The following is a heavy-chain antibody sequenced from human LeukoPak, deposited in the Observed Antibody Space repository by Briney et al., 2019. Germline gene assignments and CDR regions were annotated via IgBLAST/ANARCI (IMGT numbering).Heavy chain of an antibody. CDR1: GGSISSGSYY. D-gene: IGHD5-24*01. Sequence: SETLSLTCTVSGGSISSGSYYWSWIRQPAGKGLEWIGRIYTSGSTNYNPSLKSRVTISVDTSKNQFSLKLSSVTAADTAVYYCATTGTVEMATVPLNDAFDIWGQGTMVTVSS. V-gene: IGHV4-61*02. CDR3: ATTGTVEMATVPLNDAFDI. J-gene: IGHJ3*02. CDR2: IYTSGST.